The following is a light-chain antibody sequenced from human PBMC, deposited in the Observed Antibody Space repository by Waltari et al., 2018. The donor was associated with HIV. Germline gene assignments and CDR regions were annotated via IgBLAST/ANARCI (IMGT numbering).Light chain of an antibody. J-gene: IGLJ1*01. CDR3: CSYGGSYIFYV. Sequence: QSALTQPRSVSGSPGQSVTIPCTGSSRDLGRYNFVSWSQQHPGKGPQLIISDVSNRPAGVPDRFSGSKSGNTASLTISGLQAEDEADYYCCSYGGSYIFYVFGPGTKVTVL. V-gene: IGLV2-11*01. CDR2: DVS. CDR1: SRDLGRYNF.